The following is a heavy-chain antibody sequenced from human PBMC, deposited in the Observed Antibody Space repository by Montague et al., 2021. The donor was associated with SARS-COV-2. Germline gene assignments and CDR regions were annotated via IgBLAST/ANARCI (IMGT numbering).Heavy chain of an antibody. CDR3: ARDLSSSWSYWFDP. D-gene: IGHD6-13*01. CDR1: GGYISSGSYY. V-gene: IGHV4-61*02. J-gene: IGHJ5*02. CDR2: IYASGST. Sequence: TLSLTCTVSGGYISSGSYYWSWIRQPAGRGMEWIGCIYASGSTKYNPSLKSRVTISVDTYKNQFSLKVSAVTAADTAVNYCARDLSSSWSYWFDPWGQGTLVTVSS.